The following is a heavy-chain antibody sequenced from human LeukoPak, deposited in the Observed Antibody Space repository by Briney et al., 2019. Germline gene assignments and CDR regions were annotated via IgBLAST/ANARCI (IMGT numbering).Heavy chain of an antibody. CDR1: GGSISSSNW. D-gene: IGHD5-18*01. CDR3: ARTINGGYSYGYFDY. J-gene: IGHJ4*02. Sequence: SETLSLTCAVSGGSISSSNWWSWVRQPPGKGLEWIGEIYHSGSTNYNPSLKSRVTISVDKSKNQFSLKLSSVTAADTAVYYCARTINGGYSYGYFDYWGQGTLVTVSS. V-gene: IGHV4-4*02. CDR2: IYHSGST.